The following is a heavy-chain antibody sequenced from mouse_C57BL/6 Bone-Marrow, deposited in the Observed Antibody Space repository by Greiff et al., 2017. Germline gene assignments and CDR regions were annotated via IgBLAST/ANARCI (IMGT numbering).Heavy chain of an antibody. Sequence: DVHLVESGGGLVKPGGSLKLSCAASGFTFSSYAMSWVRQTPEKRLEWVATISDGGSYTYYPDNVKGRFTISRDNAKNNLYLQMSHLKSEDTAMYYCAREGTTIVRRIFAYWGQGTLVTVSA. D-gene: IGHD2-5*01. V-gene: IGHV5-4*01. CDR1: GFTFSSYA. J-gene: IGHJ3*01. CDR2: ISDGGSYT. CDR3: AREGTTIVRRIFAY.